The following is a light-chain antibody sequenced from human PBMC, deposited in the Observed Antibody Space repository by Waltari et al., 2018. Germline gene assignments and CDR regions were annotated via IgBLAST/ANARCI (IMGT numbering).Light chain of an antibody. CDR2: DVK. J-gene: IGLJ3*02. CDR3: CSYAGSYTWV. V-gene: IGLV2-11*01. Sequence: WDQRHPRKAPKVMISDVKKRPSAVPDRFSGSKSGNTASLTISGRQAEDEADYYCCSYAGSYTWVLGGGTQLSVL.